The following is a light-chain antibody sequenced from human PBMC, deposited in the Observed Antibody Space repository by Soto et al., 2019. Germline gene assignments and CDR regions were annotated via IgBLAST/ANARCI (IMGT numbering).Light chain of an antibody. V-gene: IGLV2-14*01. Sequence: QSALTQRASVSGSPGQSITISCTGTSIDVGGYNYVSWYQQHPGKAPKLMIYEVSNRPSGVSNRFSGSKSGNTASLTISGLQAEDEADYYCSSYTSSSIDYVFGPGTKLTVL. CDR3: SSYTSSSIDYV. CDR2: EVS. CDR1: SIDVGGYNY. J-gene: IGLJ1*01.